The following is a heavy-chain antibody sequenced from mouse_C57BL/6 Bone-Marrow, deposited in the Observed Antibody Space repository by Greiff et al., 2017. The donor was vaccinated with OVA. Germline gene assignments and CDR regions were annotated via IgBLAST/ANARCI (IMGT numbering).Heavy chain of an antibody. CDR1: GYIFTDYY. Sequence: VQGVESGAELVRPGASVKLSCTASGYIFTDYYINWVKQRPGQGLEWIARIYPGSGNTYYNEKFKGKGTLTAEKSSRTAYMQLSSLTSEDSAVYFCARSTTADYWGQGTTLTVSS. D-gene: IGHD1-2*01. V-gene: IGHV1-76*01. CDR3: ARSTTADY. J-gene: IGHJ2*01. CDR2: IYPGSGNT.